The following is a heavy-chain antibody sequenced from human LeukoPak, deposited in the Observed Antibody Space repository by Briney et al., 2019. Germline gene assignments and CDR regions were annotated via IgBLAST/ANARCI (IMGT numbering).Heavy chain of an antibody. J-gene: IGHJ4*02. CDR1: GGTFSSYA. V-gene: IGHV1-69*04. CDR3: AREPPPNYYDSSGYYYGALSFYFDY. Sequence: SVKVSCKASGGTFSSYAISWVRQAPGQGLEWMGRIIPILGIANYAQKFQGRVTITADKSTSTAYMELSSLRSEDTAVYYCAREPPPNYYDSSGYYYGALSFYFDYWGQGTLVTVSS. CDR2: IIPILGIA. D-gene: IGHD3-22*01.